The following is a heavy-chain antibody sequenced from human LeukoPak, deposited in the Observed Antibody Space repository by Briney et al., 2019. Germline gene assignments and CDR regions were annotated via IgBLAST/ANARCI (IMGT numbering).Heavy chain of an antibody. Sequence: GGSLRLSCAASGFTFSSYSMNWVRQAPGKGLEWVSSISSSSSYVYYADSVKGRFTISRDNAKNSLYLQMNSLRAEDTAVYYCARDLFWFGELLTRYFDYWGQGTLVTVSS. V-gene: IGHV3-21*01. D-gene: IGHD3-10*01. J-gene: IGHJ4*02. CDR1: GFTFSSYS. CDR3: ARDLFWFGELLTRYFDY. CDR2: ISSSSSYV.